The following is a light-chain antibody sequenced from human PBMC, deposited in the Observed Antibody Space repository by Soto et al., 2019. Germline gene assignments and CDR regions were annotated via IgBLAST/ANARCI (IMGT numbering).Light chain of an antibody. CDR2: YDS. V-gene: IGLV3-21*04. J-gene: IGLJ1*01. CDR3: QVWDSSSDPRYV. Sequence: SYELTQPPSVAVAPGKTARITCGGNNIGSKSVHWYQQKPGQAPVLVIYYDSDRPSGIPERFSGYNSGNTATLTSSRVEAGDEADYYCQVWDSSSDPRYVFGTGTQLTV. CDR1: NIGSKS.